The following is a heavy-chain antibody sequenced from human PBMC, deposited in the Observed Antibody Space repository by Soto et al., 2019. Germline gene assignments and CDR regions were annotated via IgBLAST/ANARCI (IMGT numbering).Heavy chain of an antibody. CDR2: IYYGGST. D-gene: IGHD3-22*01. CDR3: ASTGPGVYDSSGYQYYYYGMDV. V-gene: IGHV4-31*03. J-gene: IGHJ6*02. Sequence: PSETLSLTCTVSGGSISSGGYYWSWIRQHPGKGLEWIGYIYYGGSTYYNPSLKSRVTISVDTSKNQFSLKLSSVTAADTAVYYCASTGPGVYDSSGYQYYYYGMDVWGQGTTVTVSS. CDR1: GGSISSGGYY.